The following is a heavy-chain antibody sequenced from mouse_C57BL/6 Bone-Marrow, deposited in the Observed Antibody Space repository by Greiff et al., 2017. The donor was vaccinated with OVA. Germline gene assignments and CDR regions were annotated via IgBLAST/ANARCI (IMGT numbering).Heavy chain of an antibody. CDR3: ARYGNSYYFDY. CDR1: GFTFSSYG. Sequence: EVMLVESGGDLVKPGGSLKLSCAASGFTFSSYGMSWVRQTPDKRLEWVATISSGGSYTYYPDSVKGRFTISRDNDKNTLYLQMSRLKSEDTAMDYCARYGNSYYFDYWGQGTTLTVSS. D-gene: IGHD2-10*02. J-gene: IGHJ2*01. V-gene: IGHV5-6*01. CDR2: ISSGGSYT.